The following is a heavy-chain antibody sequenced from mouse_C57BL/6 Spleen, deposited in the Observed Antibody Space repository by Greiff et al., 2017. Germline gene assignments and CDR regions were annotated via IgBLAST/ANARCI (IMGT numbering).Heavy chain of an antibody. Sequence: VQLQQPGAELVRPGTSVKLSCKASGYTFTSYWMHWVKQRPGQGLEWIGVIDPSDSYTNYNQKFKGKATLTVDTSSSTAYMQLSSLTSEDSAVYYCARRIYYDYGGAMDYWGQGTSVTVSS. V-gene: IGHV1-59*01. J-gene: IGHJ4*01. D-gene: IGHD2-4*01. CDR1: GYTFTSYW. CDR3: ARRIYYDYGGAMDY. CDR2: IDPSDSYT.